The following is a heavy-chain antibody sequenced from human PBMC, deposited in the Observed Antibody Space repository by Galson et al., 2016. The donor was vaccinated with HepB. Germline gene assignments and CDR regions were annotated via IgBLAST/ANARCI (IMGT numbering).Heavy chain of an antibody. V-gene: IGHV4-39*01. CDR1: GGSINIISFY. CDR3: ARRHYSGWYNYFDF. J-gene: IGHJ4*02. CDR2: VYYSGST. Sequence: TLSLTCTVSGGSINIISFYWDWIRQPPGKGLEWIGSVYYSGSTNYNPSLKGRVTISEDTAKNQFSLKLNSVTAADTAVYFCARRHYSGWYNYFDFWGQGTLVTVSS. D-gene: IGHD6-19*01.